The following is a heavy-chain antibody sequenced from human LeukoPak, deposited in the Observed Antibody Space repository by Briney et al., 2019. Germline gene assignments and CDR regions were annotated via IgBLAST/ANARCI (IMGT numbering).Heavy chain of an antibody. J-gene: IGHJ4*02. V-gene: IGHV1-46*01. CDR3: ARAVVAYYFDY. D-gene: IGHD2-21*01. Sequence: ASVKVSCKASGYTFTSYYMHWVRQAPGQGLEWMGIINPSGGSTSYAQKFQGRVTMTRDTSTSTVYMELGSLRSEDTAVYYCARAVVAYYFDYWGQGTLVTVSS. CDR2: INPSGGST. CDR1: GYTFTSYY.